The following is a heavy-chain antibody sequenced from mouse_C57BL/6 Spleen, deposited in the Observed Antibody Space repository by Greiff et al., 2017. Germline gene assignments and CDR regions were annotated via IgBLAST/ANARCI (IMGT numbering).Heavy chain of an antibody. CDR1: GYTFTSYW. D-gene: IGHD1-1*01. V-gene: IGHV1-64*01. J-gene: IGHJ2*01. CDR3: AREGYYYGSSGY. Sequence: QVQLQQPGAELVKPGASVKLSCKASGYTFTSYWMHWVKQRPGQGLEWIGMIHPNSGSTNYNEKFKSKATLTVDKSSSTAYMQLSSLTSEDSAVYCCAREGYYYGSSGYWGQGTTLTVSS. CDR2: IHPNSGST.